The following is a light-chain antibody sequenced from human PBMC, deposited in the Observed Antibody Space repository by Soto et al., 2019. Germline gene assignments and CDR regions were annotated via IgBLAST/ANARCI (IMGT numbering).Light chain of an antibody. V-gene: IGKV1-5*03. CDR1: QSLNSW. CDR3: QQYTTSFRT. Sequence: DIQMTQSPSTLSASVGDRVTITCRASQSLNSWLAWYQQKPGKAPKLLIYKASSLESGVPSRFSGSGSGTEFTLTISSLQPDDFATYYCQQYTTSFRTFGQGTKLEIK. CDR2: KAS. J-gene: IGKJ1*01.